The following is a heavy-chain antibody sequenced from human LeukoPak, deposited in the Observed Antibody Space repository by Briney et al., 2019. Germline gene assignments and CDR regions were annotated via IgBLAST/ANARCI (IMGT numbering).Heavy chain of an antibody. Sequence: PGGSLRLSCAASGFTFSGYYMSRIRQAPGKGLEWVSYISSSGSTIYYADSVKGRFTISRDNAKNSLYLQMNSLRAEDMAVYYCASGDIVATIDYWGQGTLVTVSS. CDR3: ASGDIVATIDY. D-gene: IGHD5-12*01. J-gene: IGHJ4*02. V-gene: IGHV3-11*01. CDR2: ISSSGSTI. CDR1: GFTFSGYY.